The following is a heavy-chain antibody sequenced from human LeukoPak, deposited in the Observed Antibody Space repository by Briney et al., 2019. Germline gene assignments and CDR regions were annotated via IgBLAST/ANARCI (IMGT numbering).Heavy chain of an antibody. CDR2: IYYSGST. CDR1: GGSVSSGSYY. J-gene: IGHJ5*02. V-gene: IGHV4-61*01. CDR3: ARRVRFLGPTNWFDP. Sequence: SETLSLTCTVSGGSVSSGSYYWSWIRQPPGKGLEWIGYIYYSGSTNYNPSLKSRVTISVDTSKNQFSLKLSSVTAADTAVYYCARRVRFLGPTNWFDPWGQGTLVTVSS. D-gene: IGHD3-3*01.